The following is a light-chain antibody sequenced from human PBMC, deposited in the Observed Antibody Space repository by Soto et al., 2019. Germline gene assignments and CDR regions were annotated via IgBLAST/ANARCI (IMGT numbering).Light chain of an antibody. CDR2: GAS. V-gene: IGKV3-20*01. J-gene: IGKJ1*01. CDR1: QSVSNSY. CDR3: QQYGSSPGT. Sequence: EIVLTQSPGTLSLSPGERDTISCRASQSVSNSYLAWYQQKPGQAPRLLMYGASSRATGIPDRFSGSGSGTDFTLIIIRLEPEDFAVYYCQQYGSSPGTFGQGTKVDIK.